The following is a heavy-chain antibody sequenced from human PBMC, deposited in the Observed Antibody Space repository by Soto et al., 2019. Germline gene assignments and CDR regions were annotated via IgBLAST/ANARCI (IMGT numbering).Heavy chain of an antibody. Sequence: GGSLRLSCAASGFTFSSYAMHWVRQAPGKGLEWVAVISYDGSNKYYADSVKGRFTISRDNSKNTLYLQMNSLRAEDTAVYYCARQLVRVVTALDYWGQGTLVTVS. V-gene: IGHV3-30-3*01. CDR3: ARQLVRVVTALDY. CDR1: GFTFSSYA. CDR2: ISYDGSNK. D-gene: IGHD2-21*02. J-gene: IGHJ4*02.